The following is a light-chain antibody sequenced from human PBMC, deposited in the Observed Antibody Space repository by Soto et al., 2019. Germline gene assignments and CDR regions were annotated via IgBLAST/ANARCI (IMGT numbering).Light chain of an antibody. CDR1: QRVTSTY. Sequence: DTVLTQSPGTLSLSPGERATLSCRASQRVTSTYLAWYQQKPGQAPRLLIYGASTRATGIPDRFSVGGSGTDFTLTISRLEPEDFAVYYCQQYAYPPWTFGHGTKVEV. CDR3: QQYAYPPWT. J-gene: IGKJ1*01. CDR2: GAS. V-gene: IGKV3-20*01.